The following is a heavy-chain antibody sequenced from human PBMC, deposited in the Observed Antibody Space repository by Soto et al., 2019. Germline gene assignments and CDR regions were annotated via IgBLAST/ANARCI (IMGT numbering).Heavy chain of an antibody. V-gene: IGHV4-34*01. CDR2: INHSGST. J-gene: IGHJ5*02. CDR3: ARGFHYDILTGSWFDP. CDR1: GGSFSGYY. D-gene: IGHD3-9*01. Sequence: SETLSLTCAVYGGSFSGYYWSWIRQPPGKGLEWIGEINHSGSTNYNPSLKSRVTISVDTSKNQSSLKLSSATAADTAVYYCARGFHYDILTGSWFDPWGQGTLVTVSS.